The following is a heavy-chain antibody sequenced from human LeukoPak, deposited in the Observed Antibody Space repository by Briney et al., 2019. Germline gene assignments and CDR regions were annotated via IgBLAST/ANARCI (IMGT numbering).Heavy chain of an antibody. V-gene: IGHV1-2*02. Sequence: GVSVKVSCKASGYTFTAYYIHWVRQAPGQGLEWMGWINPNSGGTNYAQNFQGRVTMTSDTSTYTTHMELSRLRSDDTAVYYCARSDVVVVTATTHFDYWGQGTLVTVSS. J-gene: IGHJ4*02. CDR3: ARSDVVVVTATTHFDY. CDR2: INPNSGGT. D-gene: IGHD2-15*01. CDR1: GYTFTAYY.